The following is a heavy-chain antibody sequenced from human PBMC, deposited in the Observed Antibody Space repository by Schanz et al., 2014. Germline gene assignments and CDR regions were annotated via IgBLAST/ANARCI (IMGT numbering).Heavy chain of an antibody. CDR1: GFTFSDSW. D-gene: IGHD4-17*01. J-gene: IGHJ4*02. CDR3: VRDTDYHFDY. V-gene: IGHV3-74*01. CDR2: TSNDGSFT. Sequence: EVQVVESGGDLVQPGGSLRLSCAASGFTFSDSWMHWVRQAPGKGLVWVSRTSNDGSFTTFADSVKGRFTISRDNAKNTLYLQMNSLRAEDTAVYYCVRDTDYHFDYWGQGTLVTVSS.